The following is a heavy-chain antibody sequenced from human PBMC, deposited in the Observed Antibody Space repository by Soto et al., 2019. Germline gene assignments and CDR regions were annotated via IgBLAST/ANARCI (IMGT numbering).Heavy chain of an antibody. CDR1: GFKFSSFD. CDR3: VKDPGERLYRAFDV. D-gene: IGHD6-25*01. CDR2: ISGKGGDT. V-gene: IGHV3-23*01. J-gene: IGHJ3*01. Sequence: PGGSLSLSCAASGFKFSSFDMNWVRQTAGKGLEWVSTISGKGGDTYYADSVKGRFTISRDISKNTLYLQMNSLRVEDTAIYYCVKDPGERLYRAFDVWGQGTVVTVSS.